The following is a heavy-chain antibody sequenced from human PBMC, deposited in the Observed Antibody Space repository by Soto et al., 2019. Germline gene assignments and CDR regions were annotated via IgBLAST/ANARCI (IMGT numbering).Heavy chain of an antibody. Sequence: QVQLQESGPGLEKPSGTLSLICTVSGASMSSSNWWNWVRQSPGQGLEWIGEAHHSGRTNYNPSLKSRVTISVDKSKDHCSLKLSSVTAADTAVYYCARSEATGLDYWGQGTLVTVSS. CDR1: GASMSSSNW. J-gene: IGHJ4*02. V-gene: IGHV4-4*02. D-gene: IGHD1-26*01. CDR3: ARSEATGLDY. CDR2: AHHSGRT.